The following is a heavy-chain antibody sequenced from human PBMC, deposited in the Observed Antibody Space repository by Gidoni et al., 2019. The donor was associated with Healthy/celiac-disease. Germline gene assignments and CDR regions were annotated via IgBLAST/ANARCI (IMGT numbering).Heavy chain of an antibody. CDR2: INSDGSST. Sequence: EVQLVESGGGLVQPGGSLRLSCAASGFTFSSYWMHWVRQAPGKGLVWVSRINSDGSSTSYADSVKGRFTISRDNAKNTLYLQMNSLRAEDTAVYYCARGGYSYGWFYFDYWGQGTLVTVSS. CDR3: ARGGYSYGWFYFDY. V-gene: IGHV3-74*01. CDR1: GFTFSSYW. J-gene: IGHJ4*02. D-gene: IGHD5-18*01.